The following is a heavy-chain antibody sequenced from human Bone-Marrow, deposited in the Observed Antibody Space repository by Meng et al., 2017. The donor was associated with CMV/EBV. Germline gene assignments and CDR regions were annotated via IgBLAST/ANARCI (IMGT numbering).Heavy chain of an antibody. CDR2: ISSSSSYI. CDR3: AGVGHYYDSSGYYYPY. V-gene: IGHV3-21*01. J-gene: IGHJ4*02. Sequence: GESLKISCAASGFTFSSYSMNWVRQAPGKGLEWVSSISSSSSYIYYADSVKGRFTISRDNAKNSLYLQMNSLRAEDTAVYYCAGVGHYYDSSGYYYPYWGQGTLVTVSS. CDR1: GFTFSSYS. D-gene: IGHD3-22*01.